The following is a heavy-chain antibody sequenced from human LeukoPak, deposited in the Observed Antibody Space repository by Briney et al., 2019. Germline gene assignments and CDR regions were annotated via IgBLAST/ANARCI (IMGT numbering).Heavy chain of an antibody. CDR3: ARGVIAVAVHNWFDP. CDR1: GGTFSSYA. D-gene: IGHD6-19*01. Sequence: GASVKVSCKASGGTFSSYAISWVRQAPGQGLEWMGGIIPIFGTANYAQKFQGRVTITADESTSTAYMELSSLRSEDTAVYYCARGVIAVAVHNWFDPWGQGTLVTVSS. J-gene: IGHJ5*02. V-gene: IGHV1-69*13. CDR2: IIPIFGTA.